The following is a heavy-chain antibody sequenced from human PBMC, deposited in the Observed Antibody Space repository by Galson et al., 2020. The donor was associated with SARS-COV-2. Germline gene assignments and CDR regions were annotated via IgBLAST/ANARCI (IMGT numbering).Heavy chain of an antibody. J-gene: IGHJ4*02. Sequence: GGSLRLSCSASGFAFSDYAMHWVRQAPGKGLQYVSALSSTGGTSFYADSVSGRFTMSRDNSKNIFYLQMTGLRVEDTAFYYCLAYSSSRHNYWGQGILVTVSS. CDR1: GFAFSDYA. V-gene: IGHV3-64D*09. CDR3: LAYSSSRHNY. CDR2: LSSTGGTS. D-gene: IGHD6-6*01.